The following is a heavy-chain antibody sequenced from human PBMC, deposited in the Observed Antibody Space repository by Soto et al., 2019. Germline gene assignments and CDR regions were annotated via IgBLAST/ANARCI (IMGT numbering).Heavy chain of an antibody. D-gene: IGHD3-22*01. CDR1: GYTFTSYY. Sequence: QVQLVQSGAEVKKPGASVNISCKTSGYTFTSYYLHWVRQAPGQGLEWMGLINPNGGRTTSAQNFQGTVTMTKDTSQDTVYMQLGTLRSDDTAGYYCATQIGPVYWGQGTLVTVSS. CDR3: ATQIGPVY. J-gene: IGHJ4*02. CDR2: INPNGGRT. V-gene: IGHV1-46*01.